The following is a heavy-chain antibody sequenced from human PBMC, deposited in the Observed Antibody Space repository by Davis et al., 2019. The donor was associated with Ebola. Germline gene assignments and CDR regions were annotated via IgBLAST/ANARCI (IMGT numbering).Heavy chain of an antibody. Sequence: AASVKVSCKASGYTFTTYHITWVRQAPGQGLEWMGWIAPYSGNTNYAQNLQGRVTMTTDTSTRTASMELRSLRSDDTAVYYCARVGKYYGSGGYFNDAFDMWGQGTMVIVSS. CDR1: GYTFTTYH. CDR3: ARVGKYYGSGGYFNDAFDM. V-gene: IGHV1-18*01. D-gene: IGHD3-22*01. J-gene: IGHJ3*02. CDR2: IAPYSGNT.